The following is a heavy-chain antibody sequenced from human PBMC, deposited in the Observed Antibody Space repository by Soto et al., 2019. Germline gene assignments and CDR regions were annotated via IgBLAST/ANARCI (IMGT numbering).Heavy chain of an antibody. Sequence: SETLSLTCAVSGGSFSGYYWTWIRQPPGTGLEWIGEINHSGSTNYNPSLKSRATISVDTSKNQFSLKLTSVTAADTAVYYCAREKITGLFDYWGQGTLVTVSS. V-gene: IGHV4-34*01. CDR3: AREKITGLFDY. CDR2: INHSGST. J-gene: IGHJ4*02. CDR1: GGSFSGYY. D-gene: IGHD2-8*02.